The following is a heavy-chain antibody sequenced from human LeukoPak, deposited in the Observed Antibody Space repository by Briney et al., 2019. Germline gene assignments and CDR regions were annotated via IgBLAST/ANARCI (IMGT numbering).Heavy chain of an antibody. CDR2: ISASGSAE. V-gene: IGHV3-48*03. Sequence: GGSLRLSCAASGFTFSVYEMNWVRQAQGKGPEWVSYISASGSAEKYADSVKGRFTISRDNAKSSLYLQMNSLRVEDTAVYYCARGRGNDIWGQGTLVAVSS. J-gene: IGHJ4*02. CDR3: ARGRGNDI. D-gene: IGHD2-8*01. CDR1: GFTFSVYE.